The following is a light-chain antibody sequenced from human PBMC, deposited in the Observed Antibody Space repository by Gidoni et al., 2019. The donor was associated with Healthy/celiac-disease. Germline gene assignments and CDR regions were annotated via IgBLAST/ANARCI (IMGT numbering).Light chain of an antibody. CDR2: AAS. V-gene: IGKV1-39*01. CDR3: QQSYSTPLFT. J-gene: IGKJ3*01. Sequence: DIQMTQSPSSLSASVGDRVTITCRASQSISSYFNWYQQKPGKAPKLLIYAASSLQSGVPSRFSGSGSGTDSTLTISSLQPEDFATYYCQQSYSTPLFTFGPGTKVDIK. CDR1: QSISSY.